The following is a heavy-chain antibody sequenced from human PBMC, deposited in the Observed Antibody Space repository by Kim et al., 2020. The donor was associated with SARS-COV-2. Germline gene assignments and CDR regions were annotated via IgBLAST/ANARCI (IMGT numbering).Heavy chain of an antibody. V-gene: IGHV3-23*01. CDR3: AKNSGWYA. D-gene: IGHD6-19*01. Sequence: GEKTYYADFVRGRFTVSRDNSEKMLYLQMNSLRAEDTALYYCAKNSGWYAWGQGTLVTVSS. CDR2: GEKT. J-gene: IGHJ5*02.